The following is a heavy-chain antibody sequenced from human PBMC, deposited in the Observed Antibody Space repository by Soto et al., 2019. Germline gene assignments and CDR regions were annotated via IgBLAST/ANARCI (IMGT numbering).Heavy chain of an antibody. CDR3: ARVIAAAGTRSYFDY. CDR1: GYTFTSYA. J-gene: IGHJ4*02. V-gene: IGHV1-3*01. Sequence: ASVKVSCKASGYTFTSYAMHWVRQAPGQRLEWMGWINAGNGNTKYSQKFQGRVTTTRDTSASTAYMGLSSLRSEDTAVYYCARVIAAAGTRSYFDYWGQGTPVTVSS. D-gene: IGHD6-13*01. CDR2: INAGNGNT.